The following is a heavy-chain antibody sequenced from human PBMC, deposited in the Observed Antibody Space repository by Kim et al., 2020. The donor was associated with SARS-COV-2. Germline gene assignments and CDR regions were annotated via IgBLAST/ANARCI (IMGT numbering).Heavy chain of an antibody. CDR2: IWYDGSNK. CDR1: GFTFSSYG. CDR3: AKDLVGAAAGTIYYYYYYGMDV. J-gene: IGHJ6*01. D-gene: IGHD6-13*01. Sequence: GGSLRLSCVASGFTFSSYGMHWVRQAPGKGLEWVAVIWYDGSNKYYADSVKGRFTISRDNSKNTLYLQMNSLRAEDTAVYYCAKDLVGAAAGTIYYYYYYGMDVWGQGTTVTVSS. V-gene: IGHV3-33*06.